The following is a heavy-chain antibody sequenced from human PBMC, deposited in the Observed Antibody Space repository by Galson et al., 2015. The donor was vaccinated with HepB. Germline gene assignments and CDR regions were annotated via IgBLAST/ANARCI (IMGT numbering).Heavy chain of an antibody. CDR3: VKDGVSGYDSSGYYFDY. CDR1: GFTFSSYA. Sequence: SLRLSCAASGFTFSSYAMHWVRQAPGKGLEYVSAISSNGGSTYYADSVKGRFTISRDNSKNTLYLQMSSLRAEDTAVYYCVKDGVSGYDSSGYYFDYWGQGTLVTVSS. CDR2: ISSNGGST. D-gene: IGHD3-22*01. V-gene: IGHV3-64D*06. J-gene: IGHJ4*02.